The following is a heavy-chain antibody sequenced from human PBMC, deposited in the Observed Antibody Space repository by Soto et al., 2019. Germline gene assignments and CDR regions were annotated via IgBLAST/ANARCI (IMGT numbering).Heavy chain of an antibody. CDR1: GGSISRGNYY. J-gene: IGHJ6*02. CDR2: IYYSGST. V-gene: IGHV4-30-4*01. D-gene: IGHD5-18*01. CDR3: AREGPIYSYGSNGYYYGMDV. Sequence: TLSLTCTVSGGSISRGNYYCNWIRQPPGKGREWIGYIYYSGSTYYNPSLKSRVTISVDTSKNQFSLKLSSVTAADTAVYYCAREGPIYSYGSNGYYYGMDVWGQGTTVTVSS.